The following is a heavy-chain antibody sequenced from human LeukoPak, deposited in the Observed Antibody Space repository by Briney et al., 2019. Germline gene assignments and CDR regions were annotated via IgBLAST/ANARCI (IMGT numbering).Heavy chain of an antibody. D-gene: IGHD2-15*01. J-gene: IGHJ5*02. V-gene: IGHV1-3*01. CDR2: XXAGNGNT. CDR1: GYTFTNYT. CDR3: ARGPACSGGSCYYWFDP. Sequence: ASVKVSCKASGYTFTNYTMHWVRQAPGQRLEWXXXXXAGNGNTRYSQKFQDRVTITRDTSASTAYMELSSLRAEDTAVYYCARGPACSGGSCYYWFDPWGQGTLVTVSS.